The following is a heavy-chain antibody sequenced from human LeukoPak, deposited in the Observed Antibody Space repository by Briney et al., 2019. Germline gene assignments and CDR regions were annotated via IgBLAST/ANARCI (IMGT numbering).Heavy chain of an antibody. J-gene: IGHJ4*02. CDR3: AKGGRGFTMVRGVIITAPHFDY. V-gene: IGHV3-23*01. Sequence: GGSLRLSCAASGFTFSSYAMSWVRRAPGKGLEWVSAISGSGGSTCYADSVKGRFTISRDNSKNTLYLQMNSLRAEDTAVYYCAKGGRGFTMVRGVIITAPHFDYWGQGTLVTVSS. CDR2: ISGSGGST. CDR1: GFTFSSYA. D-gene: IGHD3-10*01.